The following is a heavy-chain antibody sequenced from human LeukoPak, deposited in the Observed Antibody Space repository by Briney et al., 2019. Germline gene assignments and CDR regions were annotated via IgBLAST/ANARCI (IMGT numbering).Heavy chain of an antibody. Sequence: SETLSLTCAVYGGSFSGYYWSWIRQPPGKGLEWIGEINHSGSTNYNPSLKSRVTISVDTSKNQFSLKLSSVTAADTAVYYCATRPPYYYDSSGYYLRRAFHIWGQGTMVNVSS. CDR3: ATRPPYYYDSSGYYLRRAFHI. V-gene: IGHV4-34*01. CDR2: INHSGST. J-gene: IGHJ3*02. D-gene: IGHD3-22*01. CDR1: GGSFSGYY.